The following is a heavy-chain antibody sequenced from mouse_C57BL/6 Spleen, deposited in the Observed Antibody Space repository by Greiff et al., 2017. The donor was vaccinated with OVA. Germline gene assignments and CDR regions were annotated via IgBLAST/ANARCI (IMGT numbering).Heavy chain of an antibody. CDR2: TFYSGIT. CDR1: GFSINSDCY. J-gene: IGHJ4*01. CDR3: AGSSYPYYAMDY. D-gene: IGHD1-1*01. Sequence: VQLKESGPSLVRPSQTLSLTCTVTGFSINSDCYWIWIRQFPGNKLEYIGYTFYSGITYYNPSLESRTYITRDTSKNQFSLKLSSVTTEDTATYHCAGSSYPYYAMDYWGQGTSVTVSS. V-gene: IGHV3-3*01.